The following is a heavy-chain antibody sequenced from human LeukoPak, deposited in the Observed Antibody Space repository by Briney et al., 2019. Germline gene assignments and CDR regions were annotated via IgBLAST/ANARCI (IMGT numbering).Heavy chain of an antibody. CDR2: ISGSGGST. CDR3: AKDPLAANLVDY. J-gene: IGHJ4*02. Sequence: GGSLRLSCAASGFTFSSYAMSWVRQAPGKGLEWVSAISGSGGSTYYADSVKGPFTISRDNSKNTLYLQMNSLRAEDTAVYYCAKDPLAANLVDYWGQGTLVTVSS. D-gene: IGHD2-15*01. CDR1: GFTFSSYA. V-gene: IGHV3-23*01.